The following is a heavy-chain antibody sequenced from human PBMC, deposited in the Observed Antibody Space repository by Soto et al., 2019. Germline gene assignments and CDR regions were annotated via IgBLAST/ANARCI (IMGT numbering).Heavy chain of an antibody. CDR3: ARGGRSSHPWYFDY. CDR1: GGSISSGGYS. D-gene: IGHD6-13*01. CDR2: IYHSGST. Sequence: SETLSLTCAVSGGSISSGGYSWSWIRQPPGKGLEWIGYIYHSGSTYYNPSLKSRVTISVDRSKNQFSLKLSSVTAADTAVYYCARGGRSSHPWYFDYWGQGTLVTVSS. J-gene: IGHJ4*02. V-gene: IGHV4-30-2*01.